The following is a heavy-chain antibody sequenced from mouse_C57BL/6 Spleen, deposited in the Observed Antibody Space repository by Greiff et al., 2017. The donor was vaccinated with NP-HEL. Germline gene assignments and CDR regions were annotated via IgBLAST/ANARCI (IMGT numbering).Heavy chain of an antibody. CDR3: ERYDGYYDY. V-gene: IGHV1-69*01. CDR2: IDPSDSYT. J-gene: IGHJ2*01. CDR1: GYTFTSYW. D-gene: IGHD2-3*01. Sequence: VQLQQPGAELVMPGASVKLSCKASGYTFTSYWMHWVKQRPGQGLEWIGEIDPSDSYTNYNQKFKGKSTLTVDKSSSTAYMQLSSLTSEDSAVYYCERYDGYYDYWGQGTTLTVSS.